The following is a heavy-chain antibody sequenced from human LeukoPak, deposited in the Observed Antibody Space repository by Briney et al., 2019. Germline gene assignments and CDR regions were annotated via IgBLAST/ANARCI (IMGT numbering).Heavy chain of an antibody. V-gene: IGHV3-48*01. CDR2: IGIDSGNT. Sequence: GGSLRLSCAASGFTFSDYSMNWVRQAPGKGLERISYIGIDSGNTNYADSVKGRFTISGDKAKNSLYLHMNSLRVEDTAVYYCARDYKYAFDNWGQGTLVTVSS. J-gene: IGHJ4*02. D-gene: IGHD5-24*01. CDR1: GFTFSDYS. CDR3: ARDYKYAFDN.